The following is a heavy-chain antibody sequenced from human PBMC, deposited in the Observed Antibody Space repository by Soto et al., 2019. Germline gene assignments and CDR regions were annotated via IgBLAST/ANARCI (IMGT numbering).Heavy chain of an antibody. D-gene: IGHD1-7*01. Sequence: PSQTLSLTCAISGDSVSSNSAAWNWIRQSPSRGLEWLGRTYYSSRWYNDYAVSVKSRITVNPDTSKNQFSLHLNSVTPEDTAVYYCAGTPSLQWYYMDVWDKGTTVTVSS. CDR1: GDSVSSNSAA. J-gene: IGHJ6*03. V-gene: IGHV6-1*01. CDR3: AGTPSLQWYYMDV. CDR2: TYYSSRWYN.